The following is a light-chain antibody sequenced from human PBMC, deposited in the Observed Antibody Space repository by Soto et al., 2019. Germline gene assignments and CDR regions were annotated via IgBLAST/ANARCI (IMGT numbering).Light chain of an antibody. CDR3: QFYGDPSKT. V-gene: IGKV3-20*01. CDR1: ETVSSNF. CDR2: DAS. Sequence: EIVLTQSPGTLSLSPGERGTLSCTASETVSSNFLAWYQQKPGQAPRLLIFDASTRANGIPDRFTGSGSGTDSTLTISRLEPEDFAVYYCQFYGDPSKTFGQGTKVDIK. J-gene: IGKJ1*01.